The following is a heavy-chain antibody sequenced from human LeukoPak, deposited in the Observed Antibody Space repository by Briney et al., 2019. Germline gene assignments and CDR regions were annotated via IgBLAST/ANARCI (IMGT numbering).Heavy chain of an antibody. CDR1: GGSISSYY. Sequence: SETLSLTCTVSGGSISSYYWSWIRQLPGKGLEWVGYIYYSGSTNYNPSLKSRVTISVDTSKNQFSLKLSSVTAADTAVYYCARDKVNWYFDLWGRGTLVTVSS. J-gene: IGHJ2*01. V-gene: IGHV4-59*01. CDR3: ARDKVNWYFDL. CDR2: IYYSGST.